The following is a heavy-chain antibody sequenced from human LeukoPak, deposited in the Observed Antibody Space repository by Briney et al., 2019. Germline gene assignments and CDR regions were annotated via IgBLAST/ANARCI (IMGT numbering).Heavy chain of an antibody. CDR1: GFTFSSYW. D-gene: IGHD3-3*01. J-gene: IGHJ3*01. CDR3: ATFRFLGT. CDR2: IKPGGNEK. Sequence: PGGSLRLSCAASGFTFSSYWMTWVRQGPGKGLEWVANIKPGGNEKYYVDSVKGRFTISRDNAKNSLYLQMNSLRAEDTAVYYRATFRFLGTWGQGTMVTVSP. V-gene: IGHV3-7*03.